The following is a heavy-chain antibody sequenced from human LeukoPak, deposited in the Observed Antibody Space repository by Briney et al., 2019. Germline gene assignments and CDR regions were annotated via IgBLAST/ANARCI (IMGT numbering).Heavy chain of an antibody. V-gene: IGHV3-74*01. J-gene: IGHJ4*02. Sequence: GGSLRLSCAASGFTFSSYWMHWVRQAPGKGLVWVSHINSDGSSTNYADSVKGRFTISRDNSKNTLYLQMNSLRAEDTAVYYCARREGYNFDYWGQGTLVTVSS. D-gene: IGHD5-24*01. CDR1: GFTFSSYW. CDR3: ARREGYNFDY. CDR2: INSDGSST.